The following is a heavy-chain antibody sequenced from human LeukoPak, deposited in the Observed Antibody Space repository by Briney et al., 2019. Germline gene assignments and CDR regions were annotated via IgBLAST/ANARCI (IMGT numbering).Heavy chain of an antibody. CDR3: ARSSSSWFNWFDP. Sequence: SETLSLTCTVSGGSISSGSYYWSWIWQPAGKGLEWIGRIYTSGSTNYNPSLKSRVTISVDTSKNQFSLKLSSVTAADTAVYYCARSSSSWFNWFDPWGQGTLVTVSS. CDR1: GGSISSGSYY. CDR2: IYTSGST. J-gene: IGHJ5*02. V-gene: IGHV4-61*02. D-gene: IGHD6-13*01.